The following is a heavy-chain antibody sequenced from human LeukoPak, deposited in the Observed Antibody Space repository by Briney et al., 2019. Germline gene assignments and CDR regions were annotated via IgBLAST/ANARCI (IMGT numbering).Heavy chain of an antibody. J-gene: IGHJ4*02. V-gene: IGHV3-9*01. D-gene: IGHD2-21*02. Sequence: GRSLRLSCEASGFTFDDYAMHWVRQAPGKGLEWVSGISWNSGSIGYADSVKGRFTISRDNAKNSLYLQMNSLRAEDTALYYCAKGFSGDGHYFDYWGQGTLVTVSS. CDR1: GFTFDDYA. CDR2: ISWNSGSI. CDR3: AKGFSGDGHYFDY.